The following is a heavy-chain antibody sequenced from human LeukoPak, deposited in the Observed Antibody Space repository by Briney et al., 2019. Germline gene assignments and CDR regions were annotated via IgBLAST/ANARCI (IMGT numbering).Heavy chain of an antibody. D-gene: IGHD3-22*01. CDR3: VNSKSNYEAVS. CDR2: IHHTGNT. V-gene: IGHV4-38-2*02. CDR1: GSSITTYIH. Sequence: SETLSLTCTVSGSSITTYIHWGWIRQSPGKGLEWIASIHHTGNTYYNPSLESRVTISIDTSKNQFSLEVRSVTAADAAFYFCVNSKSNYEAVSWGPGTLVTVSS. J-gene: IGHJ5*02.